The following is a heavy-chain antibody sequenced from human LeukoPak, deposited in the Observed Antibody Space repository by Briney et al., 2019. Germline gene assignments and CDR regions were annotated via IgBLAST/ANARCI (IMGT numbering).Heavy chain of an antibody. CDR2: IYSSGST. J-gene: IGHJ4*02. CDR3: ARGYGAGHYFDY. V-gene: IGHV4-4*07. CDR1: GGSISSYY. Sequence: SETLSLTCTVSGGSISSYYWSWIRQPPGKGLEWIGRIYSSGSTNYNPSLKSRVSMSVDTSKNQFSLNLSFVTAADTAVYYCARGYGAGHYFDYWGQGTPVTVSS. D-gene: IGHD6-19*01.